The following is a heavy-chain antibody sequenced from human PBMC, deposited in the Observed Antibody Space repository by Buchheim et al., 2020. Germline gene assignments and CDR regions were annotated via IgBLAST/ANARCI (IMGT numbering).Heavy chain of an antibody. V-gene: IGHV3-7*01. Sequence: EVQLVESGGGLVQPGGSLRLSCAASGFTFSSYWMSWVRQAPGKGLEWVANIKQDGSEKYYVDSVKGRFTISRDNATNTLYLQMNSLRAEDTAVYYCARATGLLWFGYNWFDPWGQGTL. CDR2: IKQDGSEK. CDR1: GFTFSSYW. J-gene: IGHJ5*02. CDR3: ARATGLLWFGYNWFDP. D-gene: IGHD3-10*01.